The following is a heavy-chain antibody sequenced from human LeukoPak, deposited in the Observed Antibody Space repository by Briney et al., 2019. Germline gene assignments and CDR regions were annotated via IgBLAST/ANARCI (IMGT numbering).Heavy chain of an antibody. D-gene: IGHD3-9*01. CDR3: ARAPPYYDILTGYHDAFDI. CDR1: GGTFISYA. V-gene: IGHV1-69*13. Sequence: GASVKVSCKASGGTFISYAISWVRQAPGQGLERMGRIIPIFGTANYAQKFQGRVTITADESTSTAYMELSSLRSEDTAVYYCARAPPYYDILTGYHDAFDIWGQGTMVTVAS. CDR2: IIPIFGTA. J-gene: IGHJ3*02.